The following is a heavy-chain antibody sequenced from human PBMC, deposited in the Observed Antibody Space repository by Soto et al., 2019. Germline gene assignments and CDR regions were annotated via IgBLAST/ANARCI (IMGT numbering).Heavy chain of an antibody. Sequence: GGSLRLSCAASGFTFSSYSMNWVRQAPGKGLEWVSSISSSSSYIYYADSVKGRFTISRDNAKNSLYLQMNSLRAEDTAVYYCARDGGAVAAMDVWGKGTTVTVSS. J-gene: IGHJ6*03. CDR1: GFTFSSYS. V-gene: IGHV3-21*01. CDR2: ISSSSSYI. D-gene: IGHD6-19*01. CDR3: ARDGGAVAAMDV.